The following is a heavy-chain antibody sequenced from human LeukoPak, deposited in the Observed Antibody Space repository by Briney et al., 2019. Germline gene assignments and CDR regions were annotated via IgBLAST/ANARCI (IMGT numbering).Heavy chain of an antibody. Sequence: GGSLRLSCAASGFTVSSNYMSWVRQAPGKGLEWVSVIYSGGSTYYADSVKGRFTISRDNPKNTLYLQMNSLRAEDTAVYYCARDRAAAAGTFNYWGQGALVTVSS. CDR1: GFTVSSNY. D-gene: IGHD6-13*01. CDR2: IYSGGST. CDR3: ARDRAAAAGTFNY. V-gene: IGHV3-66*02. J-gene: IGHJ4*02.